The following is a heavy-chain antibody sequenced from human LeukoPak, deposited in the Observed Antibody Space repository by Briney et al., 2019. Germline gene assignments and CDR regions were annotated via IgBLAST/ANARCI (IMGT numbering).Heavy chain of an antibody. V-gene: IGHV4-59*01. CDR1: GGSIGTYY. D-gene: IGHD6-19*01. Sequence: SETLSLTCTVSGGSIGTYYWIWMRQPPGKGLEWIGYGSYSGGSKYNPSLKSRVTISVDTSKNQFSLKLTSVTAADTAVYYCARDGVAVSPTGSNWCFDLWGRGRLVTVSS. CDR3: ARDGVAVSPTGSNWCFDL. CDR2: GSYSGGS. J-gene: IGHJ2*01.